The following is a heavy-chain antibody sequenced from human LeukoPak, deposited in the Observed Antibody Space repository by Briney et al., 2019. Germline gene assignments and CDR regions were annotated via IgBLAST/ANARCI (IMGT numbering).Heavy chain of an antibody. D-gene: IGHD2-2*01. J-gene: IGHJ3*02. V-gene: IGHV4-39*01. CDR3: ARYCKGTNCISRNAFDI. Sequence: PSETLSLTCTVSGDSINNSNDFWGWIRQPPGKGLEWIGSIYFSGSTYYNPSLKSRVTISVDTSRNQFSLKLISVTAADTTVYYCARYCKGTNCISRNAFDIWGQGTMVTVSS. CDR1: GDSINNSNDF. CDR2: IYFSGST.